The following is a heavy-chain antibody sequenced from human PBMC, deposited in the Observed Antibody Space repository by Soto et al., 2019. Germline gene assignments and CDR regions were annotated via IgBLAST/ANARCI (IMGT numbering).Heavy chain of an antibody. CDR2: ISYDGSNK. Sequence: QVQLVESGGGVVQPGRSLRLSCAASGFTFSSYGMHWVRQAPGKGLEWVAVISYDGSNKYYADSVKGRFTISRDNSKNTLYLQMNSLRAEDTAVYYCAKFAHRSSYYYYGMDVWGQGTTVTVSS. J-gene: IGHJ6*02. CDR1: GFTFSSYG. V-gene: IGHV3-30*18. D-gene: IGHD2-15*01. CDR3: AKFAHRSSYYYYGMDV.